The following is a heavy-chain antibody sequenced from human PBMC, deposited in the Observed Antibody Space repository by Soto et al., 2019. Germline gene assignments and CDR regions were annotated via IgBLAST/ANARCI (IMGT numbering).Heavy chain of an antibody. CDR2: IYYSGST. CDR3: ARGDSIVVVPAAMALGVNWFDP. D-gene: IGHD2-2*01. V-gene: IGHV4-59*01. J-gene: IGHJ5*02. Sequence: LSLTCTVSGRSISSYYWSWIRQPPGKGLEWIGYIYYSGSTNYNPSLKSRVTISVDTSKNQFSLKLSSVTAADTAVYYCARGDSIVVVPAAMALGVNWFDPWGQGTLVTVSS. CDR1: GRSISSYY.